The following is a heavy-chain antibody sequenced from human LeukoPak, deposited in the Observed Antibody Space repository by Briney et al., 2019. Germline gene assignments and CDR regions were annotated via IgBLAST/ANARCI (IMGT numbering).Heavy chain of an antibody. CDR3: ARDSSLQPYYYYMDV. D-gene: IGHD6-13*01. CDR1: EFPFSIYG. V-gene: IGHV3-30*01. Sequence: GSSLRLSCAASEFPFSIYGMHWVRQAPGKGLQWVAVISYDGSNKYYADSVKGRFTISRDNSKSTLYLQMISLRADDTAVYYCARDSSLQPYYYYMDVWGKGTTVIVSS. J-gene: IGHJ6*03. CDR2: ISYDGSNK.